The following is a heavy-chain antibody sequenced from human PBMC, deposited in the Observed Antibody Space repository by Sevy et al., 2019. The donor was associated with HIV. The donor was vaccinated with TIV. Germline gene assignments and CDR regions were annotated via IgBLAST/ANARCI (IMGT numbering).Heavy chain of an antibody. D-gene: IGHD6-6*01. CDR3: AKSGGLRSSSDYFDY. CDR2: ISYDGSNK. J-gene: IGHJ4*02. CDR1: GFTFSSYG. V-gene: IGHV3-30*18. Sequence: GGSLRLSCAASGFTFSSYGMHWVRQAPGKGLEWVAVISYDGSNKYYADSVKGRFTISRDNSKNTLYLQMNNLRAEDTAVYYCAKSGGLRSSSDYFDYWGQGTLVTVSS.